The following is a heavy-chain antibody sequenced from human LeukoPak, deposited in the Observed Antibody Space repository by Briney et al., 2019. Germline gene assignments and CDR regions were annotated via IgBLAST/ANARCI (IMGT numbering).Heavy chain of an antibody. J-gene: IGHJ4*02. Sequence: PGGSLRLSCAASGFTFSSYGMHWVRQAPGKGLEWVAYIQYDGSNEQYADSVKGRFSISRDSSKNILYLQMNSLRAEDTAVYYCARHPGRFDSSGYYSEVWGQGTLVTVSS. CDR2: IQYDGSNE. CDR1: GFTFSSYG. D-gene: IGHD3-22*01. CDR3: ARHPGRFDSSGYYSEV. V-gene: IGHV3-30*19.